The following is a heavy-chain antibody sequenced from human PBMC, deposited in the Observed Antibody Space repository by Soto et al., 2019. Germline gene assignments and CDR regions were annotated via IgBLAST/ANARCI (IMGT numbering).Heavy chain of an antibody. CDR3: ARDQYDFWSGYLLGAFDI. D-gene: IGHD3-3*01. Sequence: QVQLVQSGAEVKKPGASVKVSCKASGYTFTSYYMHWVRQAPGQGLEWMGIINPSGGSTSYAQKFQGRVTMTRDTSTSTVYMELSSLRSEDTAVYYCARDQYDFWSGYLLGAFDIWGQGTMVTVSS. CDR2: INPSGGST. V-gene: IGHV1-46*01. J-gene: IGHJ3*02. CDR1: GYTFTSYY.